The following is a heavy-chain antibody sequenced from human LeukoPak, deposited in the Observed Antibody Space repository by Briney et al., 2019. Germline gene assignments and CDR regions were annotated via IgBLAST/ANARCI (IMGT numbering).Heavy chain of an antibody. CDR1: GGSISSGGYY. Sequence: PSETLSLTCTVSGGSISSGGYYWSWIRQLPGTGLEWIGYIYYSGSTYYNPSLKSRVTISMDTSKNQLSLKLSSVTAADTAVYYCARISSRGLGFDIWGQGSMVTVSS. V-gene: IGHV4-31*03. J-gene: IGHJ3*02. CDR3: ARISSRGLGFDI. D-gene: IGHD3/OR15-3a*01. CDR2: IYYSGST.